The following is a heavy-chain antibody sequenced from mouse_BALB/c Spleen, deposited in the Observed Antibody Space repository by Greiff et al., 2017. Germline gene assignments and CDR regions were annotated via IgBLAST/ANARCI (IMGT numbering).Heavy chain of an antibody. CDR2: IDPFNGGT. CDR1: GYSFTSYY. D-gene: IGHD2-14*01. CDR3: AREIGYRYGGPMDY. J-gene: IGHJ4*01. Sequence: EVQLQQSGPELMKPGASVKISCKASGYSFTSYYMHWVKQSHGKSLEWIGYIDPFNGGTSYNQKFKGKATLTVDKSSSTAYMHLSSLTSEDSAVYYCAREIGYRYGGPMDYWGQGTSVTVSS. V-gene: IGHV1-28*01.